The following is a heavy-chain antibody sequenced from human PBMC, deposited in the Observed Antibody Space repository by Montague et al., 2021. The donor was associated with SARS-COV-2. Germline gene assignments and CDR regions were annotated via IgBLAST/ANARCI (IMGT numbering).Heavy chain of an antibody. CDR3: ARKASGGTDLAY. Sequence: SETLSLTCVVSGDSTSTDNWWTSVRLPPGKGLEWVGEIYTTGSNKYKPSLNRHVSMSVNKSRNQFSLRLTSVTAAATAIYYCARKASGGTDLAYWGQGALVTVSS. D-gene: IGHD1-26*01. CDR2: IYTTGSN. CDR1: GDSTSTDNW. V-gene: IGHV4-4*02. J-gene: IGHJ4*02.